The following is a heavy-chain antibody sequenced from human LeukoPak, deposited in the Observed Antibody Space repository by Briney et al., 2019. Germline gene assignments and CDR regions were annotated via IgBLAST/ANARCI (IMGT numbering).Heavy chain of an antibody. Sequence: TGGSLRLSCAAFGFTFSSYSMNWVRQVPGKGLEWVSSISSSSSYIYYADSVKGRFTISRDNAKNSLYLQMNSLRAEDTAVYYCARDPIGYQPLQGGAFDIWGQGTMVTVSS. D-gene: IGHD2-2*01. V-gene: IGHV3-21*01. CDR3: ARDPIGYQPLQGGAFDI. CDR2: ISSSSSYI. J-gene: IGHJ3*02. CDR1: GFTFSSYS.